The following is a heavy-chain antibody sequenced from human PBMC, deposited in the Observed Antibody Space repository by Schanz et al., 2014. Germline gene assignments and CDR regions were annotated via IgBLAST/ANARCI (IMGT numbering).Heavy chain of an antibody. J-gene: IGHJ4*02. CDR3: ARDPQYYYGSGRGY. CDR2: ISAYNGNM. V-gene: IGHV1-18*04. CDR1: GYSFNLFG. D-gene: IGHD3-10*01. Sequence: QVQLVQSGAEVQKPGASVMLSCKTSGYSFNLFGVSWVRQAPGQGLEWMGWISAYNGNMNYAPKFQGRVTITADISTSTAYMELISLTSEDTAVYYCARDPQYYYGSGRGYWGQGTLVTVSS.